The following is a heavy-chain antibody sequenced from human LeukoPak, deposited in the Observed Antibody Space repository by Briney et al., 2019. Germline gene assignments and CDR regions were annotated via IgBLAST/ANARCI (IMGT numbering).Heavy chain of an antibody. V-gene: IGHV3-30*02. J-gene: IGHJ4*02. CDR2: IRFDGSNK. CDR3: AKDEAATIDY. D-gene: IGHD2-15*01. CDR1: GFTFSNYD. Sequence: PGGSLRLSCAASGFTFSNYDMHWVHQAPGKGLEWVAFIRFDGSNKYYADSVKGRFTISRDNSKNTLYLQMNSLRAEDTAVYYCAKDEAATIDYWGQGTLVTVS.